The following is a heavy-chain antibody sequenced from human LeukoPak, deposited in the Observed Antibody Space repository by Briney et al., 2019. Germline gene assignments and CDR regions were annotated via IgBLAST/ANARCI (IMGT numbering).Heavy chain of an antibody. J-gene: IGHJ4*02. CDR1: GGSISSSNW. CDR2: IYHSGST. V-gene: IGHV4-4*02. CDR3: ARDSQSITIFGVVTPGLDY. D-gene: IGHD3-3*01. Sequence: PSETLSLTCAVSGGSISSSNWWSWVRQPPGKGLEWIGEIYHSGSTNYNPSLKSRVTISVDKSKNQFSLKLSSVTAADTAVYYCARDSQSITIFGVVTPGLDYWGQGTLVTVSS.